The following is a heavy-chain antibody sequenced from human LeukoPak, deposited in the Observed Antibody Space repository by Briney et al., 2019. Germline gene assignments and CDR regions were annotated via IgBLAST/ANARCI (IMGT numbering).Heavy chain of an antibody. CDR1: GYTFTAHY. V-gene: IGHV1-2*02. J-gene: IGHJ1*01. CDR2: INPNSGDT. Sequence: ASVKVSCKASGYTFTAHYIHWVRQAPGQGLEWMGWINPNSGDTNYARKFQGRVTMTRDTSISTAYMELSRLTSDDTAVYYCASVPATARSDDHWGQGTLVTVSS. CDR3: ASVPATARSDDH. D-gene: IGHD1-14*01.